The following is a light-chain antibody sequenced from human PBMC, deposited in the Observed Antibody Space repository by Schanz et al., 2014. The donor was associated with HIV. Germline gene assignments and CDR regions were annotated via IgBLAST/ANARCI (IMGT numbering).Light chain of an antibody. CDR2: DND. Sequence: QSVLTQPPSVSAAPGQKVTISCSGSIFNIGNNYVSWYQPLPGTAPKLLIYDNDKRPSGIPDRFSGSRSDTSATLAITGLQTGDEADYYCGTWDSSLTVGVFGGGTKLTVL. CDR1: IFNIGNNY. V-gene: IGLV1-51*01. J-gene: IGLJ3*02. CDR3: GTWDSSLTVGV.